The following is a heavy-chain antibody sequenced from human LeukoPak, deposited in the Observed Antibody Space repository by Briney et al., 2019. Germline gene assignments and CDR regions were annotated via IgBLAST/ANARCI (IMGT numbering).Heavy chain of an antibody. D-gene: IGHD3-22*01. Sequence: PGGSLRLSCAASGFTFSSYDMNWVRQAPGKGLEWVSSISSSSSYIYYADPVKGRFTISRDNAKNSLYLQMNSLRAEDTAVYYCARVKDYYDSSGGYWGQGTLVTVSS. CDR1: GFTFSSYD. CDR2: ISSSSSYI. J-gene: IGHJ4*02. V-gene: IGHV3-21*01. CDR3: ARVKDYYDSSGGY.